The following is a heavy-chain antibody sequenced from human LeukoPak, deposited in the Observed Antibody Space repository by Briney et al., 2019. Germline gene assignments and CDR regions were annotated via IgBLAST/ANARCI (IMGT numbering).Heavy chain of an antibody. CDR3: ARADLEWYLDL. Sequence: GGSLRLSCTGSGFMFNAYWMSWVRKAPGMGLEWVGKIRQDGGEIFYVDSVRGRFTISRDNAKNSVYLQLNSLRAEHTAVYYCARADLEWYLDLWGRGTLVTVSS. J-gene: IGHJ2*01. V-gene: IGHV3-7*01. CDR2: IRQDGGEI. CDR1: GFMFNAYW.